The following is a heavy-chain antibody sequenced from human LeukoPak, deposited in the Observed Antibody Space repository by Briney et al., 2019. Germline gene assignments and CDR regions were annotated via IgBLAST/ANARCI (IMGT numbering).Heavy chain of an antibody. V-gene: IGHV1-69*05. D-gene: IGHD5-24*01. CDR3: ARDAGWLQNDAFDI. CDR1: GGTFSSYA. Sequence: SVKVSCKASGGTFSSYAISWVRQAPGQGLEWMGGIITIFGTANYAQKFQGRVTITTDESTSTAYMELSSLRSEDTAVYYCARDAGWLQNDAFDIWGQGTMVTVSS. CDR2: IITIFGTA. J-gene: IGHJ3*02.